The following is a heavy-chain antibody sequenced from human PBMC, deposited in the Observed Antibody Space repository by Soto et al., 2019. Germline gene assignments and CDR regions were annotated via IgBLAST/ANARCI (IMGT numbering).Heavy chain of an antibody. CDR3: ARGYGGPIGWFDP. V-gene: IGHV1-3*01. CDR1: GYTFTSYA. J-gene: IGHJ5*02. D-gene: IGHD3-16*01. CDR2: INAGNGNT. Sequence: QVQLVQSGAEVKKPGASVKVSCKASGYTFTSYAMHWVRQAPGQRLEWMGWINAGNGNTKYSQKFQGRVTITRDTSASTAYTELSSLRSEDTAVYYCARGYGGPIGWFDPWGQGTLVTVSS.